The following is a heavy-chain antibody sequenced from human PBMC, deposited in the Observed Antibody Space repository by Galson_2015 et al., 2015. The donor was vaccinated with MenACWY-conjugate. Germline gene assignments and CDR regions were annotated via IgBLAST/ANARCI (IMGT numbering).Heavy chain of an antibody. CDR3: ATCMKWEYSSSPSDY. D-gene: IGHD6-6*01. CDR1: GFTFSSYA. J-gene: IGHJ4*02. Sequence: SLRLSCAASGFTFSSYAMSWVRQAPGKGLEWVSAISGSGGSTYYADSVKGRFTISRDNSKNTLYLQMNSLRAEDTAVYYCATCMKWEYSSSPSDYWGQGTLVTVSS. CDR2: ISGSGGST. V-gene: IGHV3-23*01.